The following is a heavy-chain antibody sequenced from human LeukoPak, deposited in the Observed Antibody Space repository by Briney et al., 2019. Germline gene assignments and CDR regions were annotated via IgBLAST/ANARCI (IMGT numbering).Heavy chain of an antibody. V-gene: IGHV3-53*01. CDR3: GRDYQNAFDI. J-gene: IGHJ3*02. D-gene: IGHD2-2*01. Sequence: GGSLRLSCAASGFSFSISTMNCGRHAPGGGLECVSVIYSGRSTYSADSVKGRFTISRDNSKNTLYHQMNSLRAEDTPVYSCGRDYQNAFDIWGQGTMVTVSS. CDR1: GFSFSIST. CDR2: IYSGRST.